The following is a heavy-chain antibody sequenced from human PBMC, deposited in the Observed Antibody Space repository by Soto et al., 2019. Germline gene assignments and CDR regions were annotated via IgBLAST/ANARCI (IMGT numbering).Heavy chain of an antibody. CDR1: GGFVSSGNYY. V-gene: IGHV4-34*01. J-gene: IGHJ3*02. D-gene: IGHD2-15*01. Sequence: QVQLQQWGAGLLKPSETLSLTCAVYGGFVSSGNYYWSWIRQPPGKGLEWIGEMSHSGGTHFNPSLKSRVTISVATSTTQFALTMTSVTAADKDLYYCARVERGHPPPGVDAFDIWGPGTMVTVSS. CDR3: ARVERGHPPPGVDAFDI. CDR2: MSHSGGT.